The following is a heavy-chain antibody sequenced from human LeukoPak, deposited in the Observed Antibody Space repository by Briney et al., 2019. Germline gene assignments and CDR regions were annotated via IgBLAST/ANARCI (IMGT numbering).Heavy chain of an antibody. V-gene: IGHV3-23*01. CDR2: LTGSSVTT. J-gene: IGHJ4*02. CDR1: GFTFSSYA. CDR3: ARSLYRSWRPTPTVYFDY. D-gene: IGHD6-13*01. Sequence: PGGSLRLSCAASGFTFSSYAMSWVRQAPGRGLEWVASLTGSSVTTFYADSVKGRFSISRDNSINTLYLQINSLRADDTAVYFCARSLYRSWRPTPTVYFDYWGQGTLVTVSS.